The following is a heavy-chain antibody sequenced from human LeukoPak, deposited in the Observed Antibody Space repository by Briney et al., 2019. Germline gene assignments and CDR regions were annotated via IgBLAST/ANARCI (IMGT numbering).Heavy chain of an antibody. V-gene: IGHV1-46*01. Sequence: ASVKVSCRASGYTFTSYYLHWVRQAPGQGLEWMGIINPSGGSTNYAQKFQGRVTMARDMSTSTVYMELSSLRSEDTAVYYCAGTYYYASGSPGDYWGQGTLVTVSS. CDR1: GYTFTSYY. CDR3: AGTYYYASGSPGDY. D-gene: IGHD3-10*01. CDR2: INPSGGST. J-gene: IGHJ4*02.